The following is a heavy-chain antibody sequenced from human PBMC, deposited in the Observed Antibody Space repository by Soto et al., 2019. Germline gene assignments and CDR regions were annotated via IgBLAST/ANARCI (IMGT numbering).Heavy chain of an antibody. CDR3: ATVIPRKGKYSGSLEVAFDI. CDR1: GYSFTSYW. J-gene: IGHJ3*02. Sequence: PGESLKISCKGSGYSFTSYWIGWVRQMPGKGLEWMGIIYPGDSDTRYSPSFQGQVTISADKSISTANLQWSSQKASDTAMYYFATVIPRKGKYSGSLEVAFDIWGQGTMVTVSS. CDR2: IYPGDSDT. V-gene: IGHV5-51*01. D-gene: IGHD1-26*01.